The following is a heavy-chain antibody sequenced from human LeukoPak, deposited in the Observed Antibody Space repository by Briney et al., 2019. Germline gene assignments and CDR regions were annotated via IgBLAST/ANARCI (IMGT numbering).Heavy chain of an antibody. J-gene: IGHJ4*02. CDR1: GYTFTSYA. Sequence: ASVKVSCKASGYTFTSYAMHWVRQAPGQRLEWMGWISAYNGNTNYAQKLQGRVTMTTDTSTSTAYMELRSLRSDDTAVYYCARDRNYDLLTGFDYWGQGTLVTVSS. V-gene: IGHV1-18*01. CDR3: ARDRNYDLLTGFDY. CDR2: ISAYNGNT. D-gene: IGHD3-9*01.